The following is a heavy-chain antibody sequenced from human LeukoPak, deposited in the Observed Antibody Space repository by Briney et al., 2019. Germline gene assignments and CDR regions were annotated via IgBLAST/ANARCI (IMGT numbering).Heavy chain of an antibody. CDR3: ARGGYCSSTSCYANIHFDY. CDR1: GGSISSYY. Sequence: PSETLSLTCTVSGGSISSYYWSWIRQPPGKGLEWIGYIYYSGSTNYNPSLKSRVTISVDTSKNQFSLKLSSVTAADTAVYYCARGGYCSSTSCYANIHFDYWGQGTLVTVSS. CDR2: IYYSGST. D-gene: IGHD2-2*01. J-gene: IGHJ4*02. V-gene: IGHV4-59*12.